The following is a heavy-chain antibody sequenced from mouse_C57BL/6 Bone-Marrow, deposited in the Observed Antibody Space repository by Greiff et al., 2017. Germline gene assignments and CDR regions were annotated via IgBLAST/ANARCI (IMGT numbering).Heavy chain of an antibody. D-gene: IGHD2-3*01. CDR1: GFTFSSYG. CDR3: ARQGYDYLDY. Sequence: EVKLVESGGDLVKPGGSLKLSCAASGFTFSSYGMSWVRQTPDKRLEWVATISSGGSYTYYPDSVKGRFTISRDNAKNTLYLQMSSLKSEDKAMYYCARQGYDYLDYWGQGTTLTVSS. CDR2: ISSGGSYT. V-gene: IGHV5-6*01. J-gene: IGHJ2*01.